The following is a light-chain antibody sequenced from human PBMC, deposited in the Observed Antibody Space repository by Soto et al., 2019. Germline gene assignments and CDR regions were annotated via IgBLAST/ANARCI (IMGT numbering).Light chain of an antibody. CDR3: QQYGSSPLT. CDR2: DAS. Sequence: EIVLTQSPGTLSLSPGERATLSCRASQSITNSYLAWYQQKPGQAPRLLIYDASSRATGIPDKFSGSGSGTDFILTISRLEPEDFAVYYCQQYGSSPLTFGGGTKVEIK. J-gene: IGKJ4*01. V-gene: IGKV3-20*01. CDR1: QSITNSY.